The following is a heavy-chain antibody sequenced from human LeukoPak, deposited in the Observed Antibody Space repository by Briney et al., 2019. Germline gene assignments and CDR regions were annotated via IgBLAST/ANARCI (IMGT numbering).Heavy chain of an antibody. CDR1: GRSFSGYY. Sequence: PSETLSLTRAVYGRSFSGYYWSWIRPPPGRGREWVGEINHRGSTNYHPSLTSRVTISVDTSKHQFSLKLSSVTAADTAVYYCARGPSKRITMVRGGMGPPRPGMDVWGKGTTVTVSS. D-gene: IGHD3-10*01. J-gene: IGHJ6*04. V-gene: IGHV4-34*01. CDR2: INHRGST. CDR3: ARGPSKRITMVRGGMGPPRPGMDV.